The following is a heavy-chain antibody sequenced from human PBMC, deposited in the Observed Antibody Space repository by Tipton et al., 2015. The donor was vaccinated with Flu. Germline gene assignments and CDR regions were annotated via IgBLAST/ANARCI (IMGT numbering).Heavy chain of an antibody. J-gene: IGHJ5*02. CDR1: NYSLTSGRY. CDR2: IHRAGNT. CDR3: ARRDYSNYVSEPKHLFDA. Sequence: GLVKPSETLSLSCAVSNYSLTSGRYWGWIRQAPGKGLEWIANIHRAGNTYYNPSLKSRVTLSVNTSKNQFTLKLTSVTAADTDVYYCARRDYSNYVSEPKHLFDAWGQGTLVTVSS. V-gene: IGHV4-38-2*01. D-gene: IGHD4-11*01.